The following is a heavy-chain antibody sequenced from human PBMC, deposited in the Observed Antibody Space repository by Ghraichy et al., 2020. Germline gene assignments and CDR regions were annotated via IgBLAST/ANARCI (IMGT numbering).Heavy chain of an antibody. CDR2: IYYSGST. Sequence: GSLRLSCTVSGGSISSYYWSWIRQPPGKGLEWIGYIYYSGSTNYNPSLKSRVTISVDTSKNQFSLKLSSVTAADTAVYYCARDGDDGIDYWGQGTLVTVSS. V-gene: IGHV4-59*01. CDR3: ARDGDDGIDY. D-gene: IGHD7-27*01. J-gene: IGHJ4*02. CDR1: GGSISSYY.